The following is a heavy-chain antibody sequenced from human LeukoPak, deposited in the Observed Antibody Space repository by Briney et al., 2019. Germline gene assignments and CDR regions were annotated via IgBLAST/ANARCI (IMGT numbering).Heavy chain of an antibody. Sequence: PSETLSLTCTVSGGSISSYYWSWIRQPAGKGLEWIGRIYTSGSTNYNPSLKSRVTMSVDTSKNQFSLKLSSVTAADTAVYYCARADSSGYPYYYYYMDVWGKGTTVTISS. CDR1: GGSISSYY. V-gene: IGHV4-4*07. CDR3: ARADSSGYPYYYYYMDV. J-gene: IGHJ6*03. D-gene: IGHD3-22*01. CDR2: IYTSGST.